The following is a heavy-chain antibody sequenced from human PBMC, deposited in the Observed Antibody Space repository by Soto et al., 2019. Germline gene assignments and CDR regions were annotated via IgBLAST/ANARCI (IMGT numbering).Heavy chain of an antibody. CDR2: ISAYSSPI. J-gene: IGHJ3*02. CDR1: GFTFSSYS. Sequence: EVQLVESGGGLVKPGGSLRLSCVDSGFTFSSYSMNWVRQAPRKGLEWVSSISAYSSPIFYADSVKGRFTISRDNVNKSLYLQMNSLRAGHTAVYYCARVGRGYTRGDGFDIWGQGTMVIVSS. V-gene: IGHV3-21*01. D-gene: IGHD2-2*02. CDR3: ARVGRGYTRGDGFDI.